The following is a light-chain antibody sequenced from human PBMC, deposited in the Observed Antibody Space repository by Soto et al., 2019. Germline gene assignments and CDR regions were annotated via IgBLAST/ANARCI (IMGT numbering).Light chain of an antibody. CDR3: QQTYSTPRGA. J-gene: IGKJ1*01. CDR2: AAS. Sequence: DIQMTQSPSSLSASVGDRVTITCRASESIRNNLNWYQQKPGKAPKLLIYAASTVQSGVPSRFSGGGSCTEFTLTNGSLQPEDFTTYYCQQTYSTPRGAFGQGTKVEFK. CDR1: ESIRNN. V-gene: IGKV1-39*01.